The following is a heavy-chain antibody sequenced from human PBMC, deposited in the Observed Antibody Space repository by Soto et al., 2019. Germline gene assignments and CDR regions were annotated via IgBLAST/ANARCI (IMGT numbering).Heavy chain of an antibody. Sequence: VESLKISFRCSGYSFTSYWIILGLQMPGKGLEWMGRIDPSDSYTNYSPSFQGHVNISADKYVSTAYLQWSSLKASDTAMYYCERSGYGGYGGGDGFDIWGQGTMVNV. CDR3: ERSGYGGYGGGDGFDI. D-gene: IGHD5-12*01. CDR2: IDPSDSYT. CDR1: GYSFTSYW. V-gene: IGHV5-10-1*01. J-gene: IGHJ3*02.